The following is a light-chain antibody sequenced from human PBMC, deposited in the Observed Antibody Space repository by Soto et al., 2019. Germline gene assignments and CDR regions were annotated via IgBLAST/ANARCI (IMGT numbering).Light chain of an antibody. CDR1: QTVSSN. Sequence: EIVMTQSPATLSVPPGEGATLSCRASQTVSSNLAWYQQKPGQAPRLLIYGASTRATGIPARFSGSGSGTEFTLTISSLQSEDFAVYYCHQYNNWPLTFGGGTKVEIK. CDR3: HQYNNWPLT. V-gene: IGKV3-15*01. CDR2: GAS. J-gene: IGKJ4*01.